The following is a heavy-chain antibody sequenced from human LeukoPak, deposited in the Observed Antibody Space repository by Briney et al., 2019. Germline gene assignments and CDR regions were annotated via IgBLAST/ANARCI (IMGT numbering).Heavy chain of an antibody. CDR2: IYYSGST. D-gene: IGHD3-10*01. CDR3: ARDAEYYYGSGSYSSGIDV. Sequence: PSQTLSLTCTVSGGSIRSGGYYWSWIRQHPGEGLEWIGYIYYSGSTYYNPSLKSRVTISADTSKNQFSLKLSSVTAADTAVYYCARDAEYYYGSGSYSSGIDVWGQGTTVTVSS. V-gene: IGHV4-31*03. J-gene: IGHJ6*02. CDR1: GGSIRSGGYY.